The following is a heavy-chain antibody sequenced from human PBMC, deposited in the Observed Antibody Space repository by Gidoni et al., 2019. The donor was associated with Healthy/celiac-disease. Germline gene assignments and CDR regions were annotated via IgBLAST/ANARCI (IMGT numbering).Heavy chain of an antibody. V-gene: IGHV3-7*03. CDR3: ARGPPVVTPVVHYYYYMDV. D-gene: IGHD2-21*02. Sequence: EVQLVESGGGLVQPGGSLRLSCAASGFTFSSYWMSWVRQAPGKGLEWVANIKQDGSEKYYVDSVKGRFTISRDNAKNSLYLQMNSLRAEDTAVYYCARGPPVVTPVVHYYYYMDVWGKGTTVTVSS. CDR1: GFTFSSYW. J-gene: IGHJ6*03. CDR2: IKQDGSEK.